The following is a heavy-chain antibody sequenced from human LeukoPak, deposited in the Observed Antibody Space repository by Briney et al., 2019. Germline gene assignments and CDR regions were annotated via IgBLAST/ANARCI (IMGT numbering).Heavy chain of an antibody. CDR3: ARRPYRSSTSCKLLFDY. Sequence: SVKVSCKASGGTFSSYAISWVRQAPGQGLEWMGGIIPIFGTANYAQKFQGRVTITADESTSTAYMELSSLRSEDTAVYYCARRPYRSSTSCKLLFDYWGQGTLVTVSS. J-gene: IGHJ4*02. CDR2: IIPIFGTA. D-gene: IGHD2-2*01. V-gene: IGHV1-69*01. CDR1: GGTFSSYA.